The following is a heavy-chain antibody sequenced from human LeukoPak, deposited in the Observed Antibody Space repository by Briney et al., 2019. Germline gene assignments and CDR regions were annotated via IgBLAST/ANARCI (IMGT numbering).Heavy chain of an antibody. CDR3: ARGPNYDFWSGYYRNLLFDY. CDR2: IYHSGST. D-gene: IGHD3-3*01. V-gene: IGHV4-30-2*01. CDR1: GGSISSGGYS. Sequence: KSSETLSLTCAVSGGSISSGGYSWSWIRQPPGKGLEWIGYIYHSGSTYYNPSLKSRVTISVDRSKNQFSLKLSSVTAADTAVYYCARGPNYDFWSGYYRNLLFDYWGQGTLVTVSS. J-gene: IGHJ4*02.